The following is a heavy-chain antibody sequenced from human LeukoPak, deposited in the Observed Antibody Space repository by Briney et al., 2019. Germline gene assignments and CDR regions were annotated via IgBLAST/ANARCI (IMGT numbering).Heavy chain of an antibody. Sequence: SETLSLTCTVSGGSISSYYCNWIRQPPGKGLEWIGYSRFSGSTNYKPSLASRVTISLDTSKNQFSLKLSSVTAADTAVYYCARGPPYYFDYWGQGTLVTVSS. CDR3: ARGPPYYFDY. V-gene: IGHV4-59*12. CDR2: SRFSGST. CDR1: GGSISSYY. J-gene: IGHJ4*02.